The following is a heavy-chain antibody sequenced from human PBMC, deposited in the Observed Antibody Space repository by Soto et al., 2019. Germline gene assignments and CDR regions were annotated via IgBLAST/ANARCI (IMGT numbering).Heavy chain of an antibody. CDR2: IIPIFGTA. V-gene: IGHV1-69*13. Sequence: ASVKVSCKASGGTFSSYAISWVRQAPGQGLEWMGGIIPIFGTANYAQKFQGRVTITADESTSTAYMELSSLRSEDTAVYYCARDVRTYYYDSSGYLDYWGQGTLVTVSS. CDR1: GGTFSSYA. J-gene: IGHJ4*02. D-gene: IGHD3-22*01. CDR3: ARDVRTYYYDSSGYLDY.